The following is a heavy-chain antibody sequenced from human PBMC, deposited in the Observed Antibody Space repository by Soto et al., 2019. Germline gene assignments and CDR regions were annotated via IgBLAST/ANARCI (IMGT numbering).Heavy chain of an antibody. Sequence: ASVKVSCKASGYTFTGYYMHWVRQAPGQGLEWMGWIYPNSGGTNYAQKFQGRVTRTRDTSISTVNMELSRLRSDDTAVYYCARSVVVRAARPYYYGMDVWGQGTTVTVSS. J-gene: IGHJ6*02. CDR3: ARSVVVRAARPYYYGMDV. CDR2: IYPNSGGT. CDR1: GYTFTGYY. D-gene: IGHD2-2*01. V-gene: IGHV1-2*02.